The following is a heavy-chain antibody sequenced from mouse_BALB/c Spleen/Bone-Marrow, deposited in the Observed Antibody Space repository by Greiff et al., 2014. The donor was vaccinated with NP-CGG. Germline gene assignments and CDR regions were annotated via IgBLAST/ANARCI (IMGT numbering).Heavy chain of an antibody. CDR3: ASPYGYEDYSAMDY. CDR2: INPNTGYT. J-gene: IGHJ4*01. CDR1: GYTFTSYW. V-gene: IGHV1-7*01. Sequence: VQLQQSGAEPAKPGASVKMSCKASGYTFTSYWMHWEKQRPGQVLEWIGYINPNTGYTEYNLKFKDKATLTADKSSSTAYIQLSSLTSEDSAVYYCASPYGYEDYSAMDYWGQGTSVTVSS. D-gene: IGHD1-2*01.